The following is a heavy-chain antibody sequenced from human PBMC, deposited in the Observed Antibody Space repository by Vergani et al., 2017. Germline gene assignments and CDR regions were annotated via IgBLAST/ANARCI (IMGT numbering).Heavy chain of an antibody. CDR3: TRACGSYYYYYYYMDV. V-gene: IGHV3-49*03. CDR2: IRSKAYGGTT. CDR1: GFTFGDYA. Sequence: EVQLVESGGGLVQPGRSLRLSCTASGFTFGDYAMSWFRQAPGKGLEWVGFIRSKAYGGTTEYAASVKGRFTISRDDSKSIAYLQMNSLKTEDTAVYYCTRACGSYYYYYYYMDVWGKGTTVTVSS. J-gene: IGHJ6*03. D-gene: IGHD1-26*01.